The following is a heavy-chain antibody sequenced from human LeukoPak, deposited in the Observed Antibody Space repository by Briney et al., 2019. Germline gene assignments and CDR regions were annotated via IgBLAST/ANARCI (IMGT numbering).Heavy chain of an antibody. CDR3: ANRGKYYFDY. D-gene: IGHD3-10*01. Sequence: GGSLRLSCAASGFTFSSFALSWVRQAPGKGLEWVSSISSGGSGTYYADSVKGRFTVSRDNSKNTLFLQMNSLRAEDTAVYFCANRGKYYFDYWGQGTLVTVSS. CDR2: ISSGGSGT. V-gene: IGHV3-23*01. CDR1: GFTFSSFA. J-gene: IGHJ4*02.